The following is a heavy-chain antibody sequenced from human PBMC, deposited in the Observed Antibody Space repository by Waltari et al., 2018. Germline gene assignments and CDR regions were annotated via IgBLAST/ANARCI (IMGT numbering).Heavy chain of an antibody. J-gene: IGHJ4*02. Sequence: EGQLVESGGGLVKPGGSLRLSCAASGFTFNKAWMSWVRQAPGKGLHWVGRIESKSDGGKIDYGAPVKGRFTISRDDSKNTLYLQMDSLKNEDTAVYYCTTQYWGNGIVIDHWGQGAQVTVSS. V-gene: IGHV3-15*04. D-gene: IGHD7-27*01. CDR2: IESKSDGGKI. CDR1: GFTFNKAW. CDR3: TTQYWGNGIVIDH.